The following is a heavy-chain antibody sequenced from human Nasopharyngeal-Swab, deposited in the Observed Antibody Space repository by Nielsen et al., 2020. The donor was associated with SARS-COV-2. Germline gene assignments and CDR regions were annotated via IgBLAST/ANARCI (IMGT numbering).Heavy chain of an antibody. J-gene: IGHJ5*02. V-gene: IGHV3-11*04. CDR1: GFTFSDYY. D-gene: IGHD3-3*01. CDR3: ARGLTIFDWFDP. CDR2: ISSSGSMI. Sequence: GESLKISCAASGFTFSDYYTSWIRQAPGKGLEWVSYISSSGSMIYYADSVKGRSTISRDNAKNSLYLQMNSLRAEDTAVYYCARGLTIFDWFDPWGQGTLVSVSS.